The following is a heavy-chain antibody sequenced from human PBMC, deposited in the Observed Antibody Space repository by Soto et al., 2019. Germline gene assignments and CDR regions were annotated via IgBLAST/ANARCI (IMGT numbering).Heavy chain of an antibody. V-gene: IGHV1-18*01. D-gene: IGHD3-10*01. CDR1: GYRFETYA. CDR3: ESGHEVIIGALDV. Sequence: QFQLVQSGAEVKNPGASVKVSCKYSGYRFETYASSGVRESPGQGFEWMGWIRAYNIDTYYAKKFQDRVTMTTDTSKGKADMELRSIRYDDTAVYYSESGHEVIIGALDVWGQETTVNV. J-gene: IGHJ6*01. CDR2: IRAYNIDT.